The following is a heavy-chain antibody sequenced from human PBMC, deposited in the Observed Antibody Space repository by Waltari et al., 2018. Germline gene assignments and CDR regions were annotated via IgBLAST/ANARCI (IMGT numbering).Heavy chain of an antibody. Sequence: QVQLQESGPGLVKPSETLSLTCAVSGYSISSGYYWGWIRQPPGKGMEWIGSIYQSGSTYYNPTLKSRVTISVDTPKNQFSLKLSSVTAADTAVYYCARHGGSSGFDYWGQGTLVTVSS. CDR3: ARHGGSSGFDY. V-gene: IGHV4-38-2*01. CDR1: GYSISSGYY. D-gene: IGHD3-22*01. CDR2: IYQSGST. J-gene: IGHJ4*02.